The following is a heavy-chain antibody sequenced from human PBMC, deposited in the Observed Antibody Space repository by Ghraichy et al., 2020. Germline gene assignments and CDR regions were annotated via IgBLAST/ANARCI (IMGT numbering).Heavy chain of an antibody. V-gene: IGHV5-51*01. J-gene: IGHJ1*01. CDR1: GYTFTSYW. D-gene: IGHD4-17*01. CDR3: ARSVSAGYGEYVRYFHH. CDR2: IYPGDSDT. Sequence: GESLNISCTGSGYTFTSYWISWVRQMPGKGLEWVGIIYPGDSDTRYSQSFQGQVIISVDKSISSAYLQWSSLKASDTDMYYCARSVSAGYGEYVRYFHHWGQGTLVTVSS.